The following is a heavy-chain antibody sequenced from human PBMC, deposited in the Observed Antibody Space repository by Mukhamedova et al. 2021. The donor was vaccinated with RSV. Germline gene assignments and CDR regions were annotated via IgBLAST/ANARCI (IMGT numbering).Heavy chain of an antibody. CDR2: ISYDGSNR. J-gene: IGHJ4*01. CDR3: AKEYFSGGGCYSDYFDY. V-gene: IGHV3-30*18. Sequence: SYGMHWVRQAPGKGLEWVAVISYDGSNRFYADSVKGRLTISRDISKNTLYLQMNSLRVEDTALYYCAKEYFSGGGCYSDYFDYWG. D-gene: IGHD2-15*01. CDR1: SYG.